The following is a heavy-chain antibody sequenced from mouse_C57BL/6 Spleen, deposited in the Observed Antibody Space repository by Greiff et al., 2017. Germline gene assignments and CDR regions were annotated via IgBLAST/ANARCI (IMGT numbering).Heavy chain of an antibody. J-gene: IGHJ2*01. CDR1: GYTFTDYY. V-gene: IGHV1-19*01. D-gene: IGHD1-1*01. Sequence: VQLQQSGPVLVKPGASVKMSCKASGYTFTDYYMNWVKQSHGKSLEWIGVINPYNGGTSYNQKFKGKATLTVDKSSSTAYMELNSLTSEDSAVYYCARITTVVATDYFDYWGQGTTLTVSS. CDR3: ARITTVVATDYFDY. CDR2: INPYNGGT.